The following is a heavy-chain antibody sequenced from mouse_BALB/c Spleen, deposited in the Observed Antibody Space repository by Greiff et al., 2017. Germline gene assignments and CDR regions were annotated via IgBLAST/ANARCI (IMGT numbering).Heavy chain of an antibody. V-gene: IGHV5-12-2*01. D-gene: IGHD2-1*01. CDR2: ISNGGGST. Sequence: EVKLMESGGGLVQPGGSLKLSCAASGFTFSSYTMSWVRQTPEKRLEWVAYISNGGGSTYYPDTVKGRFTISRDNAKNTLYLQMSSLKSEDTAMYYCARHAYGNYVRTYFDYWGQGTTLTVSS. CDR1: GFTFSSYT. CDR3: ARHAYGNYVRTYFDY. J-gene: IGHJ2*01.